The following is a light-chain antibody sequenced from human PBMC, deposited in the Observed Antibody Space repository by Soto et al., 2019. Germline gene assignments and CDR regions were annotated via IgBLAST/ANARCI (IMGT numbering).Light chain of an antibody. Sequence: QSALTQPASVSGSPGQSITISCTGTSNDIGGYNYVSWYQQHPGEAPKLIIYEVSNRPSGVSNRFSGSKSDNTASLTITGLQAEDEASYYCSSYTITHIPVTFGRGTQLTVL. V-gene: IGLV2-14*01. CDR2: EVS. J-gene: IGLJ2*01. CDR1: SNDIGGYNY. CDR3: SSYTITHIPVT.